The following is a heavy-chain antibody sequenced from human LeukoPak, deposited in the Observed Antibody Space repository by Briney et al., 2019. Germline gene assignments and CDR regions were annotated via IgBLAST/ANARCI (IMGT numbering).Heavy chain of an antibody. J-gene: IGHJ4*02. Sequence: PGGSLRLSCAASGFTVSSKYMSWVRQTPGKGRQWDAFIHSSGDTYTADSVKGRFTISRDNSENTLYLQRDSLRAEDTPVYYCATGYYFGSGSYGYLDYWGQGTLVTVSS. CDR2: IHSSGDT. D-gene: IGHD3-10*01. CDR3: ATGYYFGSGSYGYLDY. V-gene: IGHV3-53*01. CDR1: GFTVSSKY.